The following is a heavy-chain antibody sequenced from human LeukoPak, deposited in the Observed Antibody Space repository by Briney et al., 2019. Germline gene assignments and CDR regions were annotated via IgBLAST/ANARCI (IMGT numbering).Heavy chain of an antibody. D-gene: IGHD6-19*01. CDR2: TRKRGNSYTT. Sequence: GGSLRLSCAASGFTFSSNWMHWVRQAPGKGLEWVGRTRKRGNSYTTEYAASVKGRFTISRDDSKNSLFLQMNSLKAEDTAVYYCTREPVAGTGRDCWGQGTLVTVSS. CDR3: TREPVAGTGRDC. V-gene: IGHV3-72*01. J-gene: IGHJ4*02. CDR1: GFTFSSNW.